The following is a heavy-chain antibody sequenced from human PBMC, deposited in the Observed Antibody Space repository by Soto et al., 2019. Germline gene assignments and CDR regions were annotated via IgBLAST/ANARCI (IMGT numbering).Heavy chain of an antibody. CDR2: ISYDGSNK. CDR3: ARQEVWELPLDY. D-gene: IGHD1-26*01. V-gene: IGHV3-30-3*01. J-gene: IGHJ4*02. Sequence: QVQLVESGGGVVQPGRSLRLSCAASGFTFSSYAMHWVRQAPGKGLEWVAVISYDGSNKYYADSVKGRFTISRDNSKNTLYLQMNSLRAADTAVYYCARQEVWELPLDYWGQGTLVTVSS. CDR1: GFTFSSYA.